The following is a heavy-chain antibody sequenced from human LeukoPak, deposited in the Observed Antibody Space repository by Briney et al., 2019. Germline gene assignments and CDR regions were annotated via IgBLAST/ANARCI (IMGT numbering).Heavy chain of an antibody. CDR3: APGPQYCSSPGCFFDY. CDR1: GYSFTSYW. V-gene: IGHV5-10-1*01. D-gene: IGHD2-2*01. J-gene: IGHJ4*02. CDR2: IDPSDSYT. Sequence: GESLKISCKGSGYSFTSYWISWVRQMPGKGLEWMGRIDPSDSYTNYSPSFQGHVTISADKSISTAYLQWSSLKASDTAMYYCAPGPQYCSSPGCFFDYGGQGPLATVS.